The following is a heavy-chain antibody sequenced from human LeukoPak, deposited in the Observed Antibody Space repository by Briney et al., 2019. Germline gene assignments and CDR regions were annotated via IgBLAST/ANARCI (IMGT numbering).Heavy chain of an antibody. V-gene: IGHV1-46*01. CDR2: INPSGTGT. CDR1: GYTITNNY. D-gene: IGHD3-22*01. J-gene: IGHJ4*02. Sequence: ASVKVSCKASGYTITNNYMHWVRQAPGQGLEWMGVINPSGTGTSYAQKFQGRITMTRDTSISTAYMELSRLRSDDTAVYYCARDGWVRDYYDSSGSGDWGQGTLVTVSS. CDR3: ARDGWVRDYYDSSGSGD.